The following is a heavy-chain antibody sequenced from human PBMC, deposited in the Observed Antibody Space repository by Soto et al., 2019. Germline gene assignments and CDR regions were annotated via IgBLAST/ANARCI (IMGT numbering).Heavy chain of an antibody. CDR3: ANRGGTTFYYYYGMDV. D-gene: IGHD1-1*01. Sequence: QVQLVQSGAEVKKPGSSVKVSCKASGGTFSSYAISWVRQAPGQGLEWMGGIIPIFGTANYAQKFQGRVTITADESTSTAYMELSSLRSEVTAVYYCANRGGTTFYYYYGMDVWGQGTTVTVSS. CDR1: GGTFSSYA. CDR2: IIPIFGTA. V-gene: IGHV1-69*01. J-gene: IGHJ6*02.